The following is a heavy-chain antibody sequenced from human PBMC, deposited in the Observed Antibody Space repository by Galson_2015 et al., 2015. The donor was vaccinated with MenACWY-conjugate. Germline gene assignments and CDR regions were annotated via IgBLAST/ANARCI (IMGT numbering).Heavy chain of an antibody. CDR1: GSTFSSYA. J-gene: IGHJ5*02. CDR2: ISTTGGTT. Sequence: SLRLYCAASGSTFSSYAMSWVRQAPGKGLEWVSSISTTGGTTYYADSVKGRFTISRDNSKNTLYLQMNSLRAGDTAVYYCAQGAGSRWFDPWGQGTLVIVSS. CDR3: AQGAGSRWFDP. V-gene: IGHV3-23*01. D-gene: IGHD3-10*01.